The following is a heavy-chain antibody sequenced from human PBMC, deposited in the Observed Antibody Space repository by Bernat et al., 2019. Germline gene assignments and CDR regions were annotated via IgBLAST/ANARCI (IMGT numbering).Heavy chain of an antibody. J-gene: IGHJ5*02. CDR3: ARGQDLLT. Sequence: QVQLQESGPGLVKPSETLSLTCTVSGGSINSYYWGWIRQPPGKGLEWIGYMHYSGNNNYNPSLKSRVTISVDTSKNQFSLKLSSVTAADTALYYCARGQDLLTWGQGTLVTVSS. CDR2: MHYSGNN. CDR1: GGSINSYY. V-gene: IGHV4-59*01.